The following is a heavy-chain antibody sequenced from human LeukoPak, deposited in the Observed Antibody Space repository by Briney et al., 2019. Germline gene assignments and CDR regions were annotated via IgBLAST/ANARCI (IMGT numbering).Heavy chain of an antibody. CDR3: ARDPESSPGHNYYYYGMDV. CDR1: GGSMNSYY. V-gene: IGHV4-59*12. Sequence: SETLSLTCSVSGGSMNSYYWSWIRQSPGKGLEWIGYIYYSGSTNYNPSLKSRVTISVDTSKNQFSLKLSSVTAADTAVYYCARDPESSPGHNYYYYGMDVWGQGTTVTVSS. CDR2: IYYSGST. J-gene: IGHJ6*02.